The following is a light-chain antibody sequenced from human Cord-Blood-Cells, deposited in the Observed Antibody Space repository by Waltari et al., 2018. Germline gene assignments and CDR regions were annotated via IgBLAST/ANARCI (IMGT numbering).Light chain of an antibody. CDR3: SSYTSSSTYV. J-gene: IGLJ1*01. Sequence: QSALTQPASVSGSPGQSITISCTGTSSDVGGYNYASCYQQPPGKAPKLMIYDVSNRPSGVSNRFSGSKSGNTASLTISGLQAEDEADYYCSSYTSSSTYVFGTGTKVTVL. CDR2: DVS. V-gene: IGLV2-14*01. CDR1: SSDVGGYNY.